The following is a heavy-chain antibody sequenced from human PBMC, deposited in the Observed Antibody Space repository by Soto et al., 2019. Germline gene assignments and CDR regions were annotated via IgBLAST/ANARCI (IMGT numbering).Heavy chain of an antibody. J-gene: IGHJ4*02. CDR2: ISGSGGST. CDR1: GFTLSSNA. CDR3: SKLDLGALACF. V-gene: IGHV3-23*01. D-gene: IGHD1-26*01. Sequence: GGSPSISCAACGFTLSSNAMSWVRQAPGKRLEWVSAISGSGGSTYYADSVKARYTISRDNSKNTLSLQMNTLRSEDTAVYFCSKLDLGALACFCGQGSL.